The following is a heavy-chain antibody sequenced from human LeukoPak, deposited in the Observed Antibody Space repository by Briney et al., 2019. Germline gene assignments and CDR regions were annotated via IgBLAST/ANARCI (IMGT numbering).Heavy chain of an antibody. D-gene: IGHD6-19*01. CDR1: GDTFSSYT. V-gene: IGHV1-69*04. J-gene: IGHJ4*02. CDR3: AREEAAVAGTFGFDY. Sequence: SVKVSCKASGDTFSSYTISWVRQAPGQGLEWMGRIIPILGIANYAQKFQGRVTITADKSTSTAYMELSSLRSEDTAVYYCAREEAAVAGTFGFDYWGQGTLVTVSS. CDR2: IIPILGIA.